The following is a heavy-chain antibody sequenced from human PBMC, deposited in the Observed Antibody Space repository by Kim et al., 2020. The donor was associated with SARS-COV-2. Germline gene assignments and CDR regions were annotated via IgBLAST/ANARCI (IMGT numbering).Heavy chain of an antibody. V-gene: IGHV3-21*01. D-gene: IGHD6-13*01. J-gene: IGHJ4*02. CDR2: ISSSSSYI. CDR1: GFTFSSYS. Sequence: GGSLRLSCAASGFTFSSYSMNWVRQAPGKGLEWVSSISSSSSYIYYADSVKGRFTISRDNAKNSLYLQMNSLRAEDTAVYYCARDGGAAALGNKYFDYWGQRTLVTVSS. CDR3: ARDGGAAALGNKYFDY.